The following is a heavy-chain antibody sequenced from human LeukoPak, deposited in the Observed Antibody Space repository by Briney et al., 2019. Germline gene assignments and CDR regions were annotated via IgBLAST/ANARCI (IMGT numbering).Heavy chain of an antibody. V-gene: IGHV4-59*08. CDR2: IYYSGST. Sequence: PSETLSLTCTVSGGSISSYYWSWIRQPPGKGLEWIGYIYYSGSTNYNPSLKSRVTISVDTSKNQFSLKLSSVTAADTAVYYCASSGSAPGYRSPHFDYWGQGILVTVSS. CDR1: GGSISSYY. J-gene: IGHJ4*02. CDR3: ASSGSAPGYRSPHFDY. D-gene: IGHD6-19*01.